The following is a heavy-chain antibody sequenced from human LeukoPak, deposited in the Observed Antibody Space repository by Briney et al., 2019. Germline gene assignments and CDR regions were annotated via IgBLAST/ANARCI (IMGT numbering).Heavy chain of an antibody. CDR3: ARGAIGSSWFNWFDP. D-gene: IGHD6-13*01. CDR1: GFTFSSYA. J-gene: IGHJ5*02. V-gene: IGHV3-30*14. Sequence: PGRSLRLSCAASGFTFSSYAMHWVRQAPGKGLEWVAVISYEGSNKYYADSVKGRFTISRDNSKNTLYLQMNSLRAKDTAVYYCARGAIGSSWFNWFDPWGQGTLVTVSS. CDR2: ISYEGSNK.